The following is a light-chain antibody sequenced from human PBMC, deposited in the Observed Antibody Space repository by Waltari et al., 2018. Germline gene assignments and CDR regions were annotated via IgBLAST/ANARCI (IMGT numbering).Light chain of an antibody. CDR1: QRVSSN. CDR3: QQYNNWPGT. Sequence: EIVMMQSPATLSVSPGERATLSCRASQRVSSNLAWYQQKPGQAPRLLIYGASTRATGIPARFSGSGSGTEFTLTSSSLQSEDVAVYYCQQYNNWPGTFGQGTKVEIK. V-gene: IGKV3-15*01. J-gene: IGKJ1*01. CDR2: GAS.